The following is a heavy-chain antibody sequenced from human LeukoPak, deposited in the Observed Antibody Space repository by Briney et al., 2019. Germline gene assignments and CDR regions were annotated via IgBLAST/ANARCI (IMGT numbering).Heavy chain of an antibody. D-gene: IGHD6-13*01. J-gene: IGHJ4*02. V-gene: IGHV3-30-3*01. Sequence: GRSLRLSCAASGFTFSSYAMHWVRQAPGKGLEWVAVISYDGSNKYYADSVKGRFTISRDNSKNTLYLQMNSLRAEDTAVYYCAKDHSSSWPYYFDYWGQGTLVTVSS. CDR2: ISYDGSNK. CDR3: AKDHSSSWPYYFDY. CDR1: GFTFSSYA.